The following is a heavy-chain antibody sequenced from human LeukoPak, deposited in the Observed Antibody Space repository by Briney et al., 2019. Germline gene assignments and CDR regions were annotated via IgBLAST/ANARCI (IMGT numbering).Heavy chain of an antibody. Sequence: PSETPSLTCTVSGASISSSYWSWIRQPPGKGLEWIGFIRYSGSTTYNPSLKSRVTMSVDTSKNQFSLKLSSVTAADTAVYYCARAPPNPLGWEPPDYWGQGNLVTVSS. V-gene: IGHV4-59*01. CDR2: IRYSGST. CDR1: GASISSSY. CDR3: ARAPPNPLGWEPPDY. J-gene: IGHJ4*02. D-gene: IGHD1-26*01.